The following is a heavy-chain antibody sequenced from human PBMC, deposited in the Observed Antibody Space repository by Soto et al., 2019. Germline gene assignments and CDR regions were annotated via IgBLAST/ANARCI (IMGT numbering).Heavy chain of an antibody. Sequence: GGSLRLSCAASGFTFNSYAMSWVRQAPGKGMEWVSVISGSGGTTYYADSVKGRFTISRDNSRNTLFLQMNNLRAEDTAVYYCAKSFGYCSSPSCRYFDSWGQGTLVTVSS. J-gene: IGHJ4*02. CDR2: ISGSGGTT. CDR1: GFTFNSYA. V-gene: IGHV3-23*01. CDR3: AKSFGYCSSPSCRYFDS. D-gene: IGHD2-2*03.